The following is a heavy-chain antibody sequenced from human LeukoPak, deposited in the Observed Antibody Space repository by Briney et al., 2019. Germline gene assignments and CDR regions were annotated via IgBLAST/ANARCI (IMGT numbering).Heavy chain of an antibody. Sequence: GGSLRLSCAASGFTFSSYEMNWVRQAPGKGLEWVSYISSSGSTIYYADSVKGRFTISRDNAKNSLYLQMNSLRAEDTAVYYCARVRVEAMDVWGQGTTVTVSS. D-gene: IGHD2-15*01. CDR1: GFTFSSYE. CDR3: ARVRVEAMDV. V-gene: IGHV3-48*03. CDR2: ISSSGSTI. J-gene: IGHJ6*02.